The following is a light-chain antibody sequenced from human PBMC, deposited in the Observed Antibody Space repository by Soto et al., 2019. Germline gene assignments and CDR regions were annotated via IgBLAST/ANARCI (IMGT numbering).Light chain of an antibody. J-gene: IGLJ2*01. CDR3: CSYAGSYTFRV. CDR2: DVS. Sequence: QSVLTQPRSVSGSPGQSVTISCTGTSSDVGGYNYVSWYQQHPGKAPKLMIYDVSKRPSGVPDRFSGSKSGNTASLTISGLQAEDEADYCCCSYAGSYTFRVFGGGTKLTVL. V-gene: IGLV2-11*01. CDR1: SSDVGGYNY.